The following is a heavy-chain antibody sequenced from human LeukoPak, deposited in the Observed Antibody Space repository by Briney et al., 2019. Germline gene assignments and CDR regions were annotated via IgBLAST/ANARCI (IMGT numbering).Heavy chain of an antibody. CDR1: GVSLSSHG. V-gene: IGHV3-33*01. CDR2: TWSDGRSE. J-gene: IGHJ4*02. Sequence: GRSLRLSCVVSGVSLSSHGMHWVRQAPGKRLEWLTFTWSDGRSEYYADSVKGRFSVSRDNSKNTVYLQIDSLRVEDTAVYYCARDRGNDYFDSWGQGTLVTVSS. CDR3: ARDRGNDYFDS.